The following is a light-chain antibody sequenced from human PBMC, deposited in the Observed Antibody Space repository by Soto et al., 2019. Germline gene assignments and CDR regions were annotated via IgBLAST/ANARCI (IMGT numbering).Light chain of an antibody. J-gene: IGKJ4*01. CDR2: DAI. Sequence: MTHSAAAVSVSPDERATLSCSASQSVSSGFASYHQKPAQTPRLLIYDAIIRAPDVPARFSGSWSGTEFTLTINSLQSEDFAVYYCQQYDAWPLTFGGGTKVDIK. CDR1: QSVSSG. CDR3: QQYDAWPLT. V-gene: IGKV3-15*01.